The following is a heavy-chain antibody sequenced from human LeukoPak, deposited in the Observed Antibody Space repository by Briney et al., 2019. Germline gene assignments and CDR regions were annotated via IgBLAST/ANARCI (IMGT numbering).Heavy chain of an antibody. Sequence: GGSLILSCAASGFTFSSYRMSGVREAPGKGLEWVANIKQDGSEKYYVDSVKGRFTISRDNDKNSLYLQMNSLRAEDTAVHYCEGALITFGGIIVIPSFDYWGQGTLVTVSS. J-gene: IGHJ4*02. CDR3: EGALITFGGIIVIPSFDY. CDR1: GFTFSSYR. D-gene: IGHD3-16*02. CDR2: IKQDGSEK. V-gene: IGHV3-7*01.